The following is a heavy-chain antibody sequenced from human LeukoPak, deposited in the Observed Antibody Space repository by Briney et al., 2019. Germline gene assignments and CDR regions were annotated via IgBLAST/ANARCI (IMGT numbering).Heavy chain of an antibody. J-gene: IGHJ2*01. CDR1: GLTFSSYA. D-gene: IGHD3-10*01. Sequence: PGGSLRLSCEASGLTFSSYAMHWVRQAPGKGLEWVAYIRYDGNNLYYTDSVKGRFTISRDNSKNTLYLQMNSLRAEDTAVYYCAKDGGHTFYGSGSYRRYFDLWGRGTLVTVSS. V-gene: IGHV3-30*02. CDR3: AKDGGHTFYGSGSYRRYFDL. CDR2: IRYDGNNL.